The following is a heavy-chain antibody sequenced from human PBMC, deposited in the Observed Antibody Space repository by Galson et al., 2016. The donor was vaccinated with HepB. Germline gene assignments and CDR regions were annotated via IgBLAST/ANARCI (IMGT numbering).Heavy chain of an antibody. J-gene: IGHJ4*02. CDR2: VYYSGST. CDR1: GGSISSSNYY. D-gene: IGHD4-17*01. V-gene: IGHV4-39*01. CDR3: AKTTVTTGWFFDY. Sequence: ETLSLTCIVSGGSISSSNYYWGWVRQPPGKGVEWIGSVYYSGSTYYNPSLKSRVTISVDTSKNQFSLKLSSVTAADTAVYYCAKTTVTTGWFFDYWGQGTLVTVSS.